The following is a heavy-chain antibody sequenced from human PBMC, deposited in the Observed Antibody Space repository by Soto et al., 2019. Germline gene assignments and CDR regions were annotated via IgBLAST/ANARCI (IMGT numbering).Heavy chain of an antibody. J-gene: IGHJ5*02. CDR3: ARREISNWFDP. V-gene: IGHV4-59*08. Sequence: SETLSLTCTVSGVSISSYYWSWIRQPPGKGLEWIGYIYYSGSTNYNPSLKSRVTISVDTSKNQSSLKLSSVTAADTAVYYCARREISNWFDPWGQGTLVTVSS. CDR1: GVSISSYY. CDR2: IYYSGST. D-gene: IGHD3-3*01.